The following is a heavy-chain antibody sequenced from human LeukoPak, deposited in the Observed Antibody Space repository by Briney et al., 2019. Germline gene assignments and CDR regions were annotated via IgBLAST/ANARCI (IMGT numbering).Heavy chain of an antibody. CDR3: ARWRSGAGYDFWSAYRPHYYGMDV. CDR2: INHSGST. V-gene: IGHV4-34*01. Sequence: SETLSLTCAVYGGSFSGYYWSWIRQPPGKGLEWIGEINHSGSTNYNPSLKSRVTISVDTSKNQFSLKLSSVTAADTAVYYCARWRSGAGYDFWSAYRPHYYGMDVWGQGTTVTVSS. CDR1: GGSFSGYY. J-gene: IGHJ6*02. D-gene: IGHD3-3*01.